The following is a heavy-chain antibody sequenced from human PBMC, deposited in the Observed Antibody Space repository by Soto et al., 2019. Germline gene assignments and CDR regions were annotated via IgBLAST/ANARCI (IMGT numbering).Heavy chain of an antibody. V-gene: IGHV4-31*03. CDR3: ARVLGRGWYSIDY. D-gene: IGHD6-19*01. J-gene: IGHJ4*02. CDR1: GGSISSGGYY. Sequence: QVQLQESGPGLVKPSQTLSLTCTVSGGSISSGGYYWSWIRQHPGKGLEWIGYIYYSGSTYYNPSLKSRVTISVDKSKNHFSLKLSSVTAADTAVYFCARVLGRGWYSIDYWGQGTLVTVSS. CDR2: IYYSGST.